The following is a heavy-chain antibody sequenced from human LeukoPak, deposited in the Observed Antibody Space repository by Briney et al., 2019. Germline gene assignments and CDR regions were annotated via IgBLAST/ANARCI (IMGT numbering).Heavy chain of an antibody. CDR1: GYTFTGYY. V-gene: IGHV1-2*06. D-gene: IGHD3-22*01. Sequence: EASVTVSCKASGYTFTGYYMHWVRQAPGQGLEWIGRINPNSGGTNYAQKFQGRVTMTRDTSISTAYMELSRLRSDDTAVYYCASDYYDSSGYSDYWGQGTLVTVSS. CDR2: INPNSGGT. J-gene: IGHJ4*02. CDR3: ASDYYDSSGYSDY.